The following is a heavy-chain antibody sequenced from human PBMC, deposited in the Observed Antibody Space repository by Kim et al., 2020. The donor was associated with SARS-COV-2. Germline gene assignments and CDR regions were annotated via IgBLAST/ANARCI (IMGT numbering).Heavy chain of an antibody. CDR3: ARDDTYYDFWSGYLRDRQNYYYYYGMDV. J-gene: IGHJ6*02. Sequence: LSLTCAASGFTFSSYGMHWVRQAPGKGLEWVAVIWYDGSNKYYADSVKGRFTISRDNSKNTLYLQMNSLRAEDTAVYYCARDDTYYDFWSGYLRDRQNYYYYYGMDVWGQGTTVTVSS. V-gene: IGHV3-33*01. D-gene: IGHD3-3*01. CDR1: GFTFSSYG. CDR2: IWYDGSNK.